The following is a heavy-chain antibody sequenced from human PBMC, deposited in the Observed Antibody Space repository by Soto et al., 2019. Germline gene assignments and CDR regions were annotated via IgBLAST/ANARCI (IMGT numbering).Heavy chain of an antibody. V-gene: IGHV4-34*01. CDR1: GGSFSGYY. CDR2: INHSGST. CDR3: AREGPLNYDFWSGYSCLGIDP. Sequence: SETLSLTCAVYGGSFSGYYWSWIRQPPGKGLEWIGEINHSGSTNYNPSLKSRVTISVDTSKNQFSLKLSSVTAADTAVYYCAREGPLNYDFWSGYSCLGIDPWGQGTLVTVSS. J-gene: IGHJ5*02. D-gene: IGHD3-3*01.